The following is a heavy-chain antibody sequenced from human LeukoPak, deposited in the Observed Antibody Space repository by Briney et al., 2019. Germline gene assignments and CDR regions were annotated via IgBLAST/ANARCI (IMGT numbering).Heavy chain of an antibody. J-gene: IGHJ6*03. D-gene: IGHD5-18*01. CDR1: GGSISSYY. V-gene: IGHV4-4*09. CDR2: IYTSDST. Sequence: SETLSLTCTVSGGSISSYYWSWIRQPPGKGLEWIGYIYTSDSTNYNPSLKSRVTISVDTSKNQFSLKLSSVTAADTAVYYCARRGYRYGLPYYYYYYYMDVWGKGTTVTVSS. CDR3: ARRGYRYGLPYYYYYYYMDV.